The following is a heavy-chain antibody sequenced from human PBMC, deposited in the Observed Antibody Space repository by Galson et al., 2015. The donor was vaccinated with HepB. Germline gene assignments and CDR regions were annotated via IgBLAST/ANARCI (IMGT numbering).Heavy chain of an antibody. CDR1: GFTFSSYG. V-gene: IGHV3-30*18. CDR2: ISYDGSNK. J-gene: IGHJ6*02. CDR3: AKDRQVVTIFGGRYYGMDV. D-gene: IGHD3-3*01. Sequence: SLRLSCAASGFTFSSYGMHWVRQAPGKGLEWVAVISYDGSNKYYADSVKGRFTISRDNSKNTLYLQMNSLRAEDTAVYYCAKDRQVVTIFGGRYYGMDVWGQGTTVTVSS.